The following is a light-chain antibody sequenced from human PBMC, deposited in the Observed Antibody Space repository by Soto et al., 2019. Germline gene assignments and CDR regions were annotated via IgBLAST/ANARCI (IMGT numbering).Light chain of an antibody. CDR2: DAS. V-gene: IGKV3-11*01. CDR3: LQRNDCPWT. CDR1: QSVSSS. J-gene: IGKJ1*01. Sequence: EIVLTQSPATLSLSPGERVTLSCRASQSVSSSLAWYQHKPGQPPRLLIYDASNRATGTPARFGGSGSGTEFTLTISSLEPEDFAVYYCLQRNDCPWTVGQGTKVEIK.